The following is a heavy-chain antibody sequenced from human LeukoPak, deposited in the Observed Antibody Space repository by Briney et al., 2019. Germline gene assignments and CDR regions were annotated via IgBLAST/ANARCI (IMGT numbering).Heavy chain of an antibody. CDR1: GFTFSSYA. CDR2: ISYDGSNK. Sequence: GRSLRLSCAASGFTFSSYAMHWVRQAPGKGLKWVAVISYDGSNKYYADSVKGRFAISRDNSKNTLYLQMNSLRAEDTAVYYCARALYGYGGWFDPWGQGTLVTVSS. CDR3: ARALYGYGGWFDP. D-gene: IGHD5-18*01. V-gene: IGHV3-30*09. J-gene: IGHJ5*02.